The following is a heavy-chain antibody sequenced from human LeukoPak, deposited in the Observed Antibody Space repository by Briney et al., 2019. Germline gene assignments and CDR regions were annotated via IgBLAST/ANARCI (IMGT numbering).Heavy chain of an antibody. CDR3: ARALDEGARFDY. Sequence: GGFLRLSCAASGFTFSSYGMHWVRQAPGKGLEWVAVISYDGTNKYYADSMKGRFTISRDNSKNTLYLQMNSLRAEDTAVYYCARALDEGARFDYWGQGTLVTVSS. J-gene: IGHJ4*02. V-gene: IGHV3-30*03. CDR1: GFTFSSYG. CDR2: ISYDGTNK.